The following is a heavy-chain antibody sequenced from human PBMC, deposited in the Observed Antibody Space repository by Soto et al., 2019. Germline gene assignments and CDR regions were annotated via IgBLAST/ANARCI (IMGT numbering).Heavy chain of an antibody. J-gene: IGHJ4*02. CDR3: AKSRPYDYVWGRTGASLDY. V-gene: IGHV3-30*18. CDR1: GFTFSSYG. Sequence: GGSLRLSCAASGFTFSSYGMHWVRQAPGTGLEWVAVISYDGSNKYYADSVKGRFTISRDNSKNTLYLQMNSLRAEDTAVYYCAKSRPYDYVWGRTGASLDYWGQGTLVTVSS. CDR2: ISYDGSNK. D-gene: IGHD3-16*01.